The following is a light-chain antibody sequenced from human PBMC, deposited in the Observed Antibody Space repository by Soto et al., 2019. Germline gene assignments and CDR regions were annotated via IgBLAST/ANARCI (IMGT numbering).Light chain of an antibody. Sequence: EIVLTQSPATLSLSPGERATLSCRASQSISNFLAWYQQKPGQAPRLLIYDASKRATDIPDRFIGSGSGTDFTLTISSLEPEDFAVYYCHQRSNWPTFTFGGGTKVDIK. J-gene: IGKJ4*01. CDR1: QSISNF. V-gene: IGKV3-11*01. CDR2: DAS. CDR3: HQRSNWPTFT.